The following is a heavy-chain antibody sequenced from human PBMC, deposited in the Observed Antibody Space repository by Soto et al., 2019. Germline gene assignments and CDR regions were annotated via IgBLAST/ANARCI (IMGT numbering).Heavy chain of an antibody. CDR3: ARYCSGATCYPYYYYYYIDV. J-gene: IGHJ6*03. D-gene: IGHD2-15*01. CDR1: GFTFNIYW. Sequence: GGSLRLSCAASGFTFNIYWMTWVRQTPEKGLEWVATIKQDGSDKYYVDSVKGRFTISRDNAKNSLYLQMNSLRAEDTAVYYCARYCSGATCYPYYYYYYIDVWGKGTTVTVSS. V-gene: IGHV3-7*01. CDR2: IKQDGSDK.